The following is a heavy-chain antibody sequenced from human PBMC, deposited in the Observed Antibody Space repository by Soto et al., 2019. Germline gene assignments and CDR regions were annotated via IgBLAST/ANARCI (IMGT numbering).Heavy chain of an antibody. D-gene: IGHD2-2*01. CDR1: GFTFSSYG. Sequence: GGSLRLSCAASGFTFSSYGMHWVRQAPGKGLEWVAVIWYDGSNKYYADSVKGRFTISRDNSKNTLYLQMNSLRAEDTAVYYCARVARTPYCSSTSCYVLGAFDIWGQGTMVTVSS. V-gene: IGHV3-33*08. CDR2: IWYDGSNK. CDR3: ARVARTPYCSSTSCYVLGAFDI. J-gene: IGHJ3*02.